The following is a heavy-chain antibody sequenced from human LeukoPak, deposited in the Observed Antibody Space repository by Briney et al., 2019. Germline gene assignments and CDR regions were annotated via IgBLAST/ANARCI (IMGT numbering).Heavy chain of an antibody. CDR1: GFTFSIYA. V-gene: IGHV3-23*01. Sequence: PGGSLRLSCAASGFTFSIYAMSWLRQAPGKGLEWVSTISGSSGRTYYADSVKGRFTISRDNFQNTLYLQMNSLRAEDTAVYYCAKGKRLLDYWGQGTLVTVSS. CDR2: ISGSSGRT. CDR3: AKGKRLLDY. J-gene: IGHJ4*02. D-gene: IGHD1-1*01.